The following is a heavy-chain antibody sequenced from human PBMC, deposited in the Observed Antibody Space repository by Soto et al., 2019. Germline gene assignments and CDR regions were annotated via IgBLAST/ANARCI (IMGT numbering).Heavy chain of an antibody. J-gene: IGHJ6*02. CDR2: IDWEDTK. CDR3: ARAFYGMDL. CDR1: GFSLSGTGMR. Sequence: SGPTLVNPTQTLTLTCTVSGFSLSGTGMRVTWIRQPPGKALEWLARIDWEDTKLYSTSLKTRLSISKDTSKNQVVLTMTNMDTADTATYYCARAFYGMDLWGPGTTVTVSS. V-gene: IGHV2-70*04.